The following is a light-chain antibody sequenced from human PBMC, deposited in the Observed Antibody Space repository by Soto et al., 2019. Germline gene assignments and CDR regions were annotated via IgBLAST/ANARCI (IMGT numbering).Light chain of an antibody. V-gene: IGLV3-25*03. CDR2: KDS. CDR1: ALPKQY. Sequence: SYELTQPPSVSVSAGLTARITCSGDALPKQYAYWYQQKPGQAPVLVIYKDSERPSGIPERFSGSSSGTTVTLTISGVQAEDAADYYCQSADSSGTYVFGTGTKLTVL. CDR3: QSADSSGTYV. J-gene: IGLJ1*01.